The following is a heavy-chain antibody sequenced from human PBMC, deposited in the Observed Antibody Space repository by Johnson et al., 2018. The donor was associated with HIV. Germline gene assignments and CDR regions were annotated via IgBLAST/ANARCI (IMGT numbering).Heavy chain of an antibody. Sequence: QMQLVESGGGVVQPGRSLRLSCAASGFTFSSYAMHWVRQAPGKGLEWVVVISYDGSNKYFADSVKGRFTISRDNSKNTLYLQMNSLRAEDTAVYYCALSYSLDAFDIWGQGTMVTVSS. CDR2: ISYDGSNK. D-gene: IGHD2-21*01. V-gene: IGHV3-30*04. J-gene: IGHJ3*02. CDR1: GFTFSSYA. CDR3: ALSYSLDAFDI.